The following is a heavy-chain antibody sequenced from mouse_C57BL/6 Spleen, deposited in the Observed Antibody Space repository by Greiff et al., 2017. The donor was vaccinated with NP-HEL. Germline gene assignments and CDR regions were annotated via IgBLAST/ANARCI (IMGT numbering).Heavy chain of an antibody. V-gene: IGHV1-15*01. CDR3: TRATTVVPTGAMDY. Sequence: VQLQQSGAELVRPGASVTLSCKASGYTFTDYEMHWVKQTPVHGLEWIGAIDPETGGTAYNQKFKGKAILTADKSSSTAYMELRSLTSEDSAVYYCTRATTVVPTGAMDYWGQGTSVTVSS. CDR2: IDPETGGT. J-gene: IGHJ4*01. CDR1: GYTFTDYE. D-gene: IGHD1-1*01.